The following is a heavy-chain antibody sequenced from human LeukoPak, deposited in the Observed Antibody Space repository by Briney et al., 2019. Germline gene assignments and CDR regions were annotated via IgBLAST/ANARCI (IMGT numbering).Heavy chain of an antibody. Sequence: SETLSLTCAVYGGSFSGYYWSWIRQPPGKGLEWIGEINHSGSTNYNPSLKSRVTISVDTSKNQFSLKLKSVTSADTAVYYCARMVGQLIEYYFDYWGRGTLVTVSS. J-gene: IGHJ4*02. D-gene: IGHD1/OR15-1a*01. CDR3: ARMVGQLIEYYFDY. V-gene: IGHV4-34*01. CDR1: GGSFSGYY. CDR2: INHSGST.